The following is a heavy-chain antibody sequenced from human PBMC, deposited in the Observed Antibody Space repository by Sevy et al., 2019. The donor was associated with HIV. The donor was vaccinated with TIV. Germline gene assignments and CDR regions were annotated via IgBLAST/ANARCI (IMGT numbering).Heavy chain of an antibody. CDR1: GGSISSSSYY. CDR3: PSPPVSSSWYRLLNYYYGMDV. D-gene: IGHD6-13*01. CDR2: IYYSGST. V-gene: IGHV4-39*01. Sequence: SETLSLTCTVSGGSISSSSYYWGWIRQPPGKGLEWIGSIYYSGSTYYNPSLKSRVTISVDTSKNQFSLKLSSVTAADTAVYYCPSPPVSSSWYRLLNYYYGMDVWGQGTTVTVSS. J-gene: IGHJ6*02.